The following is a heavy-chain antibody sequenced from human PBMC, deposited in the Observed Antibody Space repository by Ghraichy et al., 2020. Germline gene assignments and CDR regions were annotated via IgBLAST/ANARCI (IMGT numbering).Heavy chain of an antibody. CDR2: IYYSGST. V-gene: IGHV4-59*08. D-gene: IGHD4-17*01. J-gene: IGHJ3*02. Sequence: IGYIYYSGSTNYNPSLKSRVTISVDTSKNQFSLKLSSVTAADTAVYYCARQNYGDYDAFDIWGQ. CDR3: ARQNYGDYDAFDI.